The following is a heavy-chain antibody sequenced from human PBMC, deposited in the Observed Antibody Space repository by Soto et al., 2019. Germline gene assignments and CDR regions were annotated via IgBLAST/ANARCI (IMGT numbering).Heavy chain of an antibody. V-gene: IGHV1-58*01. CDR3: AAGGLGYCSGGSVYSGY. CDR2: IVVGSGNT. Sequence: QMQLVQSGPEVKKPGTSVKVSCKASGFTFTSSAVQWVRQARGQRLEWIGWIVVGSGNTNYAQKFQERVTITRDMSTSTAYMELSSLRSEDTAVYYCAAGGLGYCSGGSVYSGYWGQGTLVTVSS. CDR1: GFTFTSSA. J-gene: IGHJ4*02. D-gene: IGHD2-15*01.